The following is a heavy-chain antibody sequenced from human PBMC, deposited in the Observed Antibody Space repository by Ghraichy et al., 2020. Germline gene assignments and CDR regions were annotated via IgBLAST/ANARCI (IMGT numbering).Heavy chain of an antibody. V-gene: IGHV3-23*01. CDR3: AKDGFTGILTGYYPHYYYYGMDV. J-gene: IGHJ6*02. CDR1: GFTFSSYA. D-gene: IGHD3-9*01. Sequence: GGSLRLSCAASGFTFSSYAMSWVRQAPGKGLEWVSAISGSGGSTYYADSVKGRFTISRDNSKNTLYLQMNSLRAEDTAVYYCAKDGFTGILTGYYPHYYYYGMDVWGQGTTVTVSS. CDR2: ISGSGGST.